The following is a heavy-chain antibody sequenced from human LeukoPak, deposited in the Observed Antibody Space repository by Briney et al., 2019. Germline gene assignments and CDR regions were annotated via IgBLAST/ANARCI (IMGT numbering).Heavy chain of an antibody. D-gene: IGHD3-10*01. CDR2: IKSKTDGGTT. CDR3: TTRELRYYGSGTYPAAFDI. CDR1: GFTFSNAW. J-gene: IGHJ3*02. Sequence: GGSLRLSCAASGFTFSNAWMSWVRQAPGKGLEWVGRIKSKTDGGTTDYAAPVKGRFTISRDDSKNTLYLQMNSLKTEDTAVYYCTTRELRYYGSGTYPAAFDIWGQGTMVTVSS. V-gene: IGHV3-15*01.